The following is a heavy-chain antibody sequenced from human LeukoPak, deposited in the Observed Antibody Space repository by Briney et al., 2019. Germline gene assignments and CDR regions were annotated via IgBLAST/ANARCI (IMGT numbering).Heavy chain of an antibody. V-gene: IGHV4-38-2*01. CDR1: GYSISSGYY. CDR3: ARSLWFGEDGAFDI. J-gene: IGHJ3*02. D-gene: IGHD3-10*01. CDR2: IYHSGST. Sequence: PSETLSLACAVSGYSISSGYYWGWIRQPPGKGLEWIGSIYHSGSTYYNPSLKSRVTISVDTSKNQFSLKLSSVTAADTAVYYCARSLWFGEDGAFDIWGQGTMVTVSS.